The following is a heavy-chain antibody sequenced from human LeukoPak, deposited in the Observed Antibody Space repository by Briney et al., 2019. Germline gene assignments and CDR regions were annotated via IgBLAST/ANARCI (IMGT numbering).Heavy chain of an antibody. CDR1: GYSFTDYF. D-gene: IGHD6-13*01. CDR3: ARTSSSSWPFSY. V-gene: IGHV1-2*02. Sequence: ASVKVSCKASGYSFTDYFMHWVRQAPGQGLEWMGWINPKSGGTKYAEKFQGRVTMTRDTSINTAYLELSRLRSDDTAVYYCARTSSSSWPFSYWGQGTLVTVSS. J-gene: IGHJ4*02. CDR2: INPKSGGT.